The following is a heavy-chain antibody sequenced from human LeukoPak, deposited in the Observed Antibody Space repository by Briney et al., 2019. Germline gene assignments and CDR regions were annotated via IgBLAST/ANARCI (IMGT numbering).Heavy chain of an antibody. CDR1: GFTFSSYA. Sequence: PGGSLRLSCAASGFTFSSYAMSWVRQAPGKGLEWVSAISGRGGSTYYADSVKGRFTISRDNSKNTLYLQMNSLRAEDTAVYYCAKGLSKGVLRFLEWSDYWGQGTLVTVSS. CDR3: AKGLSKGVLRFLEWSDY. CDR2: ISGRGGST. V-gene: IGHV3-23*01. D-gene: IGHD3-3*01. J-gene: IGHJ4*02.